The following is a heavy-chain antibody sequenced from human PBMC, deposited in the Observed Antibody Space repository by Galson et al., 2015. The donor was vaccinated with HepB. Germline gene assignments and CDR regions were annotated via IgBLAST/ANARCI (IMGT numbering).Heavy chain of an antibody. CDR1: GGSISSYY. D-gene: IGHD3-3*01. CDR3: ARDRRPLYYDFWSGRDNWYFDL. Sequence: ETLSLTCTVSGGSISSYYWSWIRQPPGKGLEWIGYIYYSGSTNYNPSLKSRVTISVDTSKNQFSLKLSSVTAADTAVYYCARDRRPLYYDFWSGRDNWYFDLWGRGTLVTVSS. V-gene: IGHV4-59*01. J-gene: IGHJ2*01. CDR2: IYYSGST.